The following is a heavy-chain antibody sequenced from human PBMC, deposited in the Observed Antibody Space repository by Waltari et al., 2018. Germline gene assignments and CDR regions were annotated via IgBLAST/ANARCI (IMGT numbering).Heavy chain of an antibody. CDR1: GFPFNHSS. J-gene: IGHJ5*02. D-gene: IGHD2-15*01. CDR2: ITHSASYT. CDR3: AKDSCEGRGGGSCYNP. V-gene: IGHV3-23*01. Sequence: EVQLLESGGGLVQPGGSLSLFCAASGFPFNHSSMTWVRQAPGKGPEWVSSITHSASYTYYRDSVKGRFTISRDNSESTLYLQMNNLRAEDTAIYYCAKDSCEGRGGGSCYNPWGQGTLVTVSS.